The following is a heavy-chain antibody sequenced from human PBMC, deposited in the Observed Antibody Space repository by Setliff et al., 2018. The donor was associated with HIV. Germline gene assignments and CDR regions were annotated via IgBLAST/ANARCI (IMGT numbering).Heavy chain of an antibody. J-gene: IGHJ4*02. V-gene: IGHV4-31*03. CDR1: GASITRGGDF. D-gene: IGHD5-12*01. CDR2: IYYTGST. Sequence: TSETLSLTCSVSGASITRGGDFWSWIRQHPGKGLEWIGYIYYTGSTYYNPSLKSRVTLTVDMSKNQFSLRLTSVTAADTAVYYCARFDQWLRSGLDSWGQGTLVTVSS. CDR3: ARFDQWLRSGLDS.